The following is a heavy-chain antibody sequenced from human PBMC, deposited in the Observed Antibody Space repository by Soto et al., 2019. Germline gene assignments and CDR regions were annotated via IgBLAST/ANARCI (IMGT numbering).Heavy chain of an antibody. CDR3: ARDTSGYNGSPTDY. CDR2: INTDGSTT. D-gene: IGHD3-22*01. CDR1: GFTFSRYW. V-gene: IGHV3-74*01. J-gene: IGHJ4*02. Sequence: EVQLVESGGGLVHPGGSLRLSCGASGFTFSRYWMHWVRQAPGKGLVWVSQINTDGSTTNYADSVKGRFTISRDNAKNTLYLQMNSLRAEDSAVYYCARDTSGYNGSPTDYWGQGTLVTVSS.